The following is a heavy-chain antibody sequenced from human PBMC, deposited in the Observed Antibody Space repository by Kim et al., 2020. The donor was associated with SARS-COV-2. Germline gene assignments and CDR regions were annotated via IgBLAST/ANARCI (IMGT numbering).Heavy chain of an antibody. Sequence: GGSLRLSCAASGFRFSSYWMSWVRQAPGKGLEWVANIIGDGSVKYYLESVKGRFTISRDNAKNSVYLQMHSLRAEDTAVYYCGRVNYDSPRGYWGQGSLV. CDR2: IIGDGSVK. V-gene: IGHV3-7*01. D-gene: IGHD3-22*01. CDR1: GFRFSSYW. J-gene: IGHJ4*02. CDR3: GRVNYDSPRGY.